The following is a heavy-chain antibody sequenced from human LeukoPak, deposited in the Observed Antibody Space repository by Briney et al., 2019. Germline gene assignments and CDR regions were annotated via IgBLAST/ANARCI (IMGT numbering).Heavy chain of an antibody. CDR1: GGSFSGYY. CDR3: AGHHPRNTVDF. V-gene: IGHV4-59*08. D-gene: IGHD2/OR15-2a*01. J-gene: IGHJ4*02. Sequence: SETLSLTCAVYGGSFSGYYRSWIRQPPGKGLEWIGYIYYSGSTNYNPSLKSRVTISLDTSKNQFSLKLSSVTAADTAVYYCAGHHPRNTVDFWGQGTLVTVSS. CDR2: IYYSGST.